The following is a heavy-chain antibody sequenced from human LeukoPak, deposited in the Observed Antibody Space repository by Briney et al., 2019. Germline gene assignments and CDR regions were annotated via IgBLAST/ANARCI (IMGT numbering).Heavy chain of an antibody. CDR3: VTGRAMTTVTTFFDY. D-gene: IGHD4-17*01. J-gene: IGHJ4*02. CDR1: GFTFSSYA. CDR2: ISSNGGST. Sequence: GGSLRLSCSASGFTFSSYAMHWVRQAPGKGLEYVSAISSNGGSTYYADSVKGRFTISRDNSKNTLYLQMSSLRAEDTAVYYCVTGRAMTTVTTFFDYWGQGTLVTVSS. V-gene: IGHV3-64D*06.